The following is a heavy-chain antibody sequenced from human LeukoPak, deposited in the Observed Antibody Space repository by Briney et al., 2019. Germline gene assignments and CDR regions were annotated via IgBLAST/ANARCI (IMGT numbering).Heavy chain of an antibody. CDR1: GFTFNDYA. Sequence: GGSLRLSCAASGFTFNDYAMSWVRQAPGKGLEYVSAISSNGGSTYYANSVKGRFTISRDNSKNTLYLQMGSLRAEDMAVYYCARSEQQLPNPFDYWGQGTLVTVSS. J-gene: IGHJ4*02. CDR3: ARSEQQLPNPFDY. V-gene: IGHV3-64*01. CDR2: ISSNGGST. D-gene: IGHD6-13*01.